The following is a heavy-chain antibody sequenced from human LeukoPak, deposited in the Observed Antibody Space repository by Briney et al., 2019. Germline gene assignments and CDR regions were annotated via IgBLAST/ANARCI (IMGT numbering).Heavy chain of an antibody. V-gene: IGHV3-13*01. CDR3: ARGRRGYSYGFDY. CDR1: GFTFSSYD. J-gene: IGHJ4*02. Sequence: GGSLRLSCAASGFTFSSYDMHWFRQATGKGLEWVSAIGTAGDTYYPGSVKGRFTISRENAKNSLYLQMNSLRAGDTAVYYCARGRRGYSYGFDYWGQGTLVTVSS. CDR2: IGTAGDT. D-gene: IGHD5-18*01.